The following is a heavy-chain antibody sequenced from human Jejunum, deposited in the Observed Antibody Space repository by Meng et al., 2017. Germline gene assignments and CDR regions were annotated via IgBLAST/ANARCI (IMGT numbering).Heavy chain of an antibody. D-gene: IGHD3-16*01. CDR2: ISTYNGNA. V-gene: IGHV1-18*01. CDR3: ARDQNYAYGMDV. CDR1: GYTFTSHT. Sequence: ASVKVSCKASGYTFTSHTISWVRQAPGQGLEWMGWISTYNGNAKSPQKFQGRVTMTTDTSTSMAYMELRSLRSDDTAVYYCARDQNYAYGMDVWGQGTTVTGSS. J-gene: IGHJ6*01.